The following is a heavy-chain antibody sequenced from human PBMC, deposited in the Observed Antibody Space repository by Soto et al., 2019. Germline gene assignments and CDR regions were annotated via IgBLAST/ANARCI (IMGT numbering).Heavy chain of an antibody. CDR1: GASSSSSSYY. D-gene: IGHD6-13*01. CDR2: IYYSGST. J-gene: IGHJ5*02. V-gene: IGHV4-39*01. Sequence: ESLSLTGPVSGASSSSSSYYGGWIRQPPGKGLEWIGSIYYSGSTYYNPSLKSRVTISVDTSKNQFSLKLSYVTAADTAVYYCARSSIAAAGIHWFDPWGQGTLVTVSS. CDR3: ARSSIAAAGIHWFDP.